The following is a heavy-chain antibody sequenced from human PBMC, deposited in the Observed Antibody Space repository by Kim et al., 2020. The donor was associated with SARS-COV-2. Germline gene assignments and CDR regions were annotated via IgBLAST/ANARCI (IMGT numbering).Heavy chain of an antibody. CDR3: ARDGFCNGTIGYTGAFDF. CDR1: GSTFSIYA. D-gene: IGHD2-2*02. CDR2: ISAGTGRT. V-gene: IGHV3-23*01. Sequence: LSLTCAASGSTFSIYAMSWVRQAPGKGLEWVSSISAGTGRTHYIDSVKGRFTISRDNSKHTLFLQMDSLRAEDTAAYYCARDGFCNGTIGYTGAFDF. J-gene: IGHJ3*01.